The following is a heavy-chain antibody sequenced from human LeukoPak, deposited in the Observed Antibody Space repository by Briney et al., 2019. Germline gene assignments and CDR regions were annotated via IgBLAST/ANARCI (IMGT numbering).Heavy chain of an antibody. Sequence: SETLSLTCIVSGGSIRRSGYFWGWIRQPPGKGLEWIGYIYYSGSTYYNPSLKSRVTISVDTSKNQFSLKLSSVTAADTAVYYCARVVGWFGELSLDYWGQGTLVTVSS. J-gene: IGHJ4*02. D-gene: IGHD3-10*01. CDR1: GGSIRRSGYF. V-gene: IGHV4-30-4*08. CDR3: ARVVGWFGELSLDY. CDR2: IYYSGST.